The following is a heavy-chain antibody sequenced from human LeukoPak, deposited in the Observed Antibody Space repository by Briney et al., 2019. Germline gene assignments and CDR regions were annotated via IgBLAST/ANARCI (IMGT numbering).Heavy chain of an antibody. Sequence: SETLSLTCAVYGGSFSGYYWSWIRQPPGKGLEWIGKINHSGSTNYNPSLKSRVTISVDTSKNQFSLKLSSVTAADTAVYYCARDRYYGSGSYYNPRRGYFDYWGQGTLVTVSS. CDR2: INHSGST. J-gene: IGHJ4*02. D-gene: IGHD3-10*01. CDR1: GGSFSGYY. V-gene: IGHV4-34*01. CDR3: ARDRYYGSGSYYNPRRGYFDY.